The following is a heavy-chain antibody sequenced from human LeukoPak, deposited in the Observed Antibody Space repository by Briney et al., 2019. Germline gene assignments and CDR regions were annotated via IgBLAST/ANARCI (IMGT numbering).Heavy chain of an antibody. CDR2: IHSDGLT. Sequence: PGGSLRLSCAASGFPVSANYMTWVRQAPQRGLEWVSTIHSDGLTYYVDSVKGRFIVSRDISQNTVYLEVNSLRAEDAAVYYCSREGWEELGHYFDYWGQGTVVTVSS. CDR1: GFPVSANY. D-gene: IGHD1-26*01. CDR3: SREGWEELGHYFDY. V-gene: IGHV3-53*01. J-gene: IGHJ4*02.